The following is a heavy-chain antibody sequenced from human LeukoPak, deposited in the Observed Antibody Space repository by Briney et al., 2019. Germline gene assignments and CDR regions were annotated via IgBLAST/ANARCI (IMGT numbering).Heavy chain of an antibody. CDR3: ARANGTYYDFWSGYYSPPANDAFDY. V-gene: IGHV4-59*01. D-gene: IGHD3-3*01. J-gene: IGHJ4*02. Sequence: SETLSLTCTVSGGSISSYYWSWIRQPPGKGQEWIGYIYYSGSTNYNPSLKSRVTISVETSKNQLSLDLSSVNAADTAVYYCARANGTYYDFWSGYYSPPANDAFDYWGQGTLVTVSS. CDR1: GGSISSYY. CDR2: IYYSGST.